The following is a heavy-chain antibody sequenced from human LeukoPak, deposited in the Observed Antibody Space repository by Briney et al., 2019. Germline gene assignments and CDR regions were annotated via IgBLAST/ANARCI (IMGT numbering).Heavy chain of an antibody. V-gene: IGHV3-7*01. D-gene: IGHD3-10*02. CDR1: GFTFSNYW. CDR2: IKQDGSEK. Sequence: GGSLRLSCAASGFTFSNYWMTWVRQAPGKGLEWVANIKQDGSEKYYVDSVKGRFTISRDNAKNSLYLQMNSLRAEDTAVYYCAELGITMIGGVWGKGTTVTISS. J-gene: IGHJ6*04. CDR3: AELGITMIGGV.